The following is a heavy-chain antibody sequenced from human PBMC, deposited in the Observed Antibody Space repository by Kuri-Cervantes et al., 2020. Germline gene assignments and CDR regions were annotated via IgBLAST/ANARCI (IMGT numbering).Heavy chain of an antibody. CDR1: GFPFSDYY. Sequence: GESLKISCEVSGFPFSDYYMSWIRQAPGKGLECLSYISSTSSTIYYADSVKGRFTISRDNAKNSLYLQMSSLRAEDTAVYYCARDPERPHYYYMDVWGKGTTVTVSS. J-gene: IGHJ6*03. CDR3: ARDPERPHYYYMDV. CDR2: ISSTSSTI. V-gene: IGHV3-11*04. D-gene: IGHD1-1*01.